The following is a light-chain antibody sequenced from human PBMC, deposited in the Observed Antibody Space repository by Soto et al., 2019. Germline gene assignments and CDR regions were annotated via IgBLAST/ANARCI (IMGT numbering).Light chain of an antibody. Sequence: QSALTQPPSASGSPGQSVTISCTGTSSDVGGYNYVSWYQQHPGKAPKLMIYEVSKRPSGVPDRFSGSKSGNTASLTVSGLQAEDEDDYYCSSYAGSNTWVFGGGTKLNVL. V-gene: IGLV2-8*01. J-gene: IGLJ3*02. CDR1: SSDVGGYNY. CDR2: EVS. CDR3: SSYAGSNTWV.